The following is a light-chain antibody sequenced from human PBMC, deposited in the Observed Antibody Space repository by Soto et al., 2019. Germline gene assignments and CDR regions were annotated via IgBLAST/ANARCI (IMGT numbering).Light chain of an antibody. CDR3: QQRSNWPWT. Sequence: DIVLTQSPATLSLSPGERATLSCRASQSVSSQLAWYQQKPGQAPRLLIYDAFKRATGVPGRFSGSGSGTDFTLTISSLEPEDFAVYYCQQRSNWPWTFGQGTKVDIK. J-gene: IGKJ1*01. V-gene: IGKV3-11*01. CDR1: QSVSSQ. CDR2: DAF.